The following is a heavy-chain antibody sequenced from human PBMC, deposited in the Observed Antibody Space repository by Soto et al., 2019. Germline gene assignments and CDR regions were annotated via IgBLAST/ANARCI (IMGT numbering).Heavy chain of an antibody. D-gene: IGHD7-27*01. J-gene: IGHJ4*02. Sequence: SETLYLTCTVSGGSITSDYSCWSWIRQPPGEGLEWIGHIFDGGTTYTNPSLRSQVAISLDTSKNHFSLTLSSVTAADTAVYYCARGPSGDKVHYWGQGALVTVSS. V-gene: IGHV4-30-4*01. CDR2: IFDGGTT. CDR3: ARGPSGDKVHY. CDR1: GGSITSDYSC.